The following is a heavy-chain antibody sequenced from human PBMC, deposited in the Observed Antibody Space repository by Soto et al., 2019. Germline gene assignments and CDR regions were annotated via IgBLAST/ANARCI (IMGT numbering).Heavy chain of an antibody. CDR2: MNPYSGNR. CDR3: ARGGFYSAYRVDAFDY. D-gene: IGHD5-12*01. V-gene: IGHV1-8*01. J-gene: IGHJ4*02. Sequence: ASVKVSCKAAGYSFTSYDINWVRQATGQGLEWMGWMNPYSGNRGYAQKFQGRVTMTWNTSTSTAYMELSSLRSEDTAVYYCARGGFYSAYRVDAFDYWGQGTLVTVSS. CDR1: GYSFTSYD.